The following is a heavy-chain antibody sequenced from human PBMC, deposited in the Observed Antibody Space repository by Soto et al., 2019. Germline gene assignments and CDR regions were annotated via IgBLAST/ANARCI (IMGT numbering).Heavy chain of an antibody. Sequence: QVQLVQSGAEVQKPGSSVKVSCKASGGTFSSYTISWVRQAPGQGLEWMGRIIPILGIANYAQKFQGRVTITADKSTSTAYMELSCLRSEDMAVYYCARDSGYYDSGSWYNWFDPWGHGTLVTVSS. CDR3: ARDSGYYDSGSWYNWFDP. CDR1: GGTFSSYT. D-gene: IGHD3-10*01. J-gene: IGHJ5*02. CDR2: IIPILGIA. V-gene: IGHV1-69*08.